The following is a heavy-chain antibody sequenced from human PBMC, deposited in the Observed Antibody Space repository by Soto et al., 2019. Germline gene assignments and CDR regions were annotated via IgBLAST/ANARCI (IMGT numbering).Heavy chain of an antibody. CDR3: ESQVSLRFYDDFDI. CDR2: IYYSGST. Sequence: PSETLSLTCTVSGGSISSSSYYWGWIRQPPGKGLEWIGSIYYSGSTYYNPSLKSRVTISVDTSKNQFSLKLSSVTAADTAVYYCESQVSLRFYDDFDIWGQGTMVTVSS. CDR1: GGSISSSSYY. J-gene: IGHJ3*02. V-gene: IGHV4-39*01. D-gene: IGHD3-16*01.